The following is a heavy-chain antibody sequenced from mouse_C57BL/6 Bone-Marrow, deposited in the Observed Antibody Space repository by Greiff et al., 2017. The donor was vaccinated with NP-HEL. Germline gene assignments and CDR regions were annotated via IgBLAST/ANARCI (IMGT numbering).Heavy chain of an antibody. CDR2: IHPNSGST. V-gene: IGHV1-64*01. J-gene: IGHJ2*01. CDR1: GYTFTSYW. CDR3: ARVTTVLFDY. D-gene: IGHD1-1*01. Sequence: QVQLKQSGAELVKPGASVKLSCKASGYTFTSYWMHWVKQRPGQGLEWIGMIHPNSGSTNYNEKFKSKATLTVDKSSSTAYMQLSSLTSEDSAVYYCARVTTVLFDYWGQGTTLTVSS.